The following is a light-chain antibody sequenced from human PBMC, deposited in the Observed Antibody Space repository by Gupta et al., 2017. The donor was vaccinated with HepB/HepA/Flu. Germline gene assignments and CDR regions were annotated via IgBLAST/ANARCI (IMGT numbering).Light chain of an antibody. V-gene: IGKV1-5*03. CDR1: QSIRSR. CDR3: QQDNSYPLT. Sequence: DIQMTQSPSTLSASVGDRVTITCRASQSIRSRLAWYQQKPGKVPKLLIYKASSLESGVPSRFSGSESGTXFTLTIXSLQPDDFAIYYCQQDNSYPLTFAXGTKVEIK. J-gene: IGKJ4*01. CDR2: KAS.